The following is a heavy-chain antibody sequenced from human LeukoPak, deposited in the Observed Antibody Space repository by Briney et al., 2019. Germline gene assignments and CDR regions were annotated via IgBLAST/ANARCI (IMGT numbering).Heavy chain of an antibody. Sequence: GGYLRLSCAASGFTFSSYAMSWVRQAPGKGLEWVSAISGSGGSTYYADSVKGRFTISRDNSKNTLYLQMNSLRAEDTAVYYCATHPRSAWDRFVGRLDYWGQGTLVTVSS. CDR3: ATHPRSAWDRFVGRLDY. D-gene: IGHD3-10*01. CDR1: GFTFSSYA. V-gene: IGHV3-23*01. CDR2: ISGSGGST. J-gene: IGHJ4*02.